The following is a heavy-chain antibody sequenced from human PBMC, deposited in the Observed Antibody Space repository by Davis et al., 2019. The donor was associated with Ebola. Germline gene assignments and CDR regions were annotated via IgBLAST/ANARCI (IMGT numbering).Heavy chain of an antibody. J-gene: IGHJ4*02. D-gene: IGHD5/OR15-5a*01. CDR2: IHPGDSET. CDR1: GYSFANYW. V-gene: IGHV5-51*01. CDR3: ARLNPPTLPFDY. Sequence: GESLKISCKGSGYSFANYWIGWVRQMPGKGLEWMGIIHPGDSETRYSTSLQGQVTISVDRSNTAYLQWSSLKASDSGIYYCARLNPPTLPFDYWGQGTQVTVSS.